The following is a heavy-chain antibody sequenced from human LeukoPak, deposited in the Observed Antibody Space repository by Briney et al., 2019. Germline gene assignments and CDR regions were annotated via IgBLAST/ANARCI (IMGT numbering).Heavy chain of an antibody. Sequence: PSETLSLTCAVYGGSFSGYYWSWIRQPPGKGLEWIGEINHSGSTNYNPSLKSRVTISVDTSKNQFSLKLSSVTAADTAVYYCARRSPRIAARLSRGGPGDNWFDPWGQGTLVTVSS. CDR1: GGSFSGYY. D-gene: IGHD6-6*01. V-gene: IGHV4-34*01. J-gene: IGHJ5*02. CDR2: INHSGST. CDR3: ARRSPRIAARLSRGGPGDNWFDP.